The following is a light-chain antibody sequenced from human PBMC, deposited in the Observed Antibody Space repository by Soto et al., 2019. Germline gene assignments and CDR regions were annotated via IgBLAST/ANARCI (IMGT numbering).Light chain of an antibody. CDR1: SSDVGGYNY. V-gene: IGLV2-11*01. Sequence: QSVLTQPRSVSGSPGQSVTISCTGTSSDVGGYNYVSWYQQHPGKAPKLVIYDVSKRPSRVPDRFSGSKSGNTASLTISGLQAEDEAEYYCCSYAGSYSYVFGTGTQLTVL. J-gene: IGLJ1*01. CDR2: DVS. CDR3: CSYAGSYSYV.